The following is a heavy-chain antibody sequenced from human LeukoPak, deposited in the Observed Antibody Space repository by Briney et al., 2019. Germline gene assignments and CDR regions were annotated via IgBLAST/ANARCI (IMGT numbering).Heavy chain of an antibody. D-gene: IGHD3-22*01. J-gene: IGHJ6*02. V-gene: IGHV3-30-3*01. CDR2: ISYDGSNK. CDR3: ARDTYYYNSSAFYHYYYGMDV. CDR1: GFTFSSYA. Sequence: GGSLRLSCAASGFTFSSYAMHWVRQAPGKGLEWVAVISYDGSNKYYADSVKGRFTISRDNAKNTLYLQMNSLRAEDTAVYYCARDTYYYNSSAFYHYYYGMDVWGQGTTVTVSS.